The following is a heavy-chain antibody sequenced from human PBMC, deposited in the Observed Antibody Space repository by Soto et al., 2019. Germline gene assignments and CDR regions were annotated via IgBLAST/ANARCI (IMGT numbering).Heavy chain of an antibody. D-gene: IGHD6-13*01. CDR1: GYTFTSYG. V-gene: IGHV1-18*01. CDR2: ISAYNGNT. CDR3: ARDYPSSWYWATFDY. J-gene: IGHJ4*02. Sequence: QVQLVQSGAEVKKPGASVKVSCKASGYTFTSYGISWVRQAPGQGLEWMGWISAYNGNTNYAQKIQGRVTMTTDTSTSTAYRELRSLRADDTAVYYCARDYPSSWYWATFDYWGQGTLVTVSS.